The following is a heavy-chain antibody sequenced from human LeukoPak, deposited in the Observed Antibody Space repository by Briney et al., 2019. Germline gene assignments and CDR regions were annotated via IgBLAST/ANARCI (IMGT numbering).Heavy chain of an antibody. CDR3: ARESSGSYDY. J-gene: IGHJ4*02. CDR1: GFTFYDYA. V-gene: IGHV3-43D*03. D-gene: IGHD3-10*01. CDR2: ISWDGGST. Sequence: GGSLRLSCAASGFTFYDYAMHWVRQAPGKGLEWVSLISWDGGSTYYADSVKGRFTIPRDNSKNSLYLQMNSLRAEDTALYYCARESSGSYDYWGQGTLVTVSS.